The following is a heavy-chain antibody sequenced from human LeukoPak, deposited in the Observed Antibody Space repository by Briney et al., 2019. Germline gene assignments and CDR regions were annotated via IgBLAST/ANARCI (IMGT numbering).Heavy chain of an antibody. CDR1: DYSISSGYY. V-gene: IGHV4-38-2*02. D-gene: IGHD6-19*01. Sequence: SETLSLTCTVSDYSISSGYYWGWIRQPPGKGLEWIGSIYHSGSTYYNPSLKSRVPISVDTSKNQFSLKLSSVTAADTAVYYCARRGLGSGWLSYDYWGQGTLVTVSS. J-gene: IGHJ4*02. CDR3: ARRGLGSGWLSYDY. CDR2: IYHSGST.